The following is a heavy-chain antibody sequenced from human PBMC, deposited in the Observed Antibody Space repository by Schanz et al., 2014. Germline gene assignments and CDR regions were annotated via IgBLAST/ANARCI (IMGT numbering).Heavy chain of an antibody. Sequence: QVQLIQSGAEVKKPGASVKVSCTASGYTFTSYSIHWVRQAPGQGLEWMGWINVGNGNMKYSQKFQGRVTITRDTSASTAYMELTSLRSDDTAVYYCARAKRFGDMDVWGQGTTVTVSS. J-gene: IGHJ6*02. V-gene: IGHV1-3*01. CDR3: ARAKRFGDMDV. CDR2: INVGNGNM. CDR1: GYTFTSYS. D-gene: IGHD3-10*01.